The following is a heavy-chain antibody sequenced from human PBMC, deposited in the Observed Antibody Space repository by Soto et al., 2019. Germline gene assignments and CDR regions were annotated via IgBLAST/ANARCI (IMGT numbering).Heavy chain of an antibody. J-gene: IGHJ6*02. CDR3: ARGPSSRITMVRGGYYYAMDV. Sequence: ASVKVSCKASGYTFTSYDINWVRQATGQGLEWMGWMNPNSGNTGYAQKFQGRVTMTRNTSISTAYMELSSLRSEDTAVYYCARGPSSRITMVRGGYYYAMDVWGQGTKVTVSS. CDR1: GYTFTSYD. D-gene: IGHD3-10*01. CDR2: MNPNSGNT. V-gene: IGHV1-8*01.